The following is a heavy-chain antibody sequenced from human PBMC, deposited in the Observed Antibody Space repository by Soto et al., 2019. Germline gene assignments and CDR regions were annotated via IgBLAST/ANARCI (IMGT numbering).Heavy chain of an antibody. CDR1: GFTFSSYS. CDR2: ISSSSSYI. J-gene: IGHJ6*02. D-gene: IGHD1-26*01. CDR3: AKDRRGATTPYHYYGMDV. V-gene: IGHV3-21*01. Sequence: PGGSLRLSCAASGFTFSSYSMNWVRQAPGKGLEWVSSISSSSSYIYYADSVKGRFTISRDNAKNSLYLQMNSLRAEDTAVYYCAKDRRGATTPYHYYGMDVWGQGTTVTVSS.